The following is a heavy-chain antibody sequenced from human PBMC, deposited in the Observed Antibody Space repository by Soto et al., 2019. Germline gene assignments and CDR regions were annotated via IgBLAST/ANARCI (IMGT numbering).Heavy chain of an antibody. V-gene: IGHV3-23*01. D-gene: IGHD4-17*01. CDR2: ISGSGGST. CDR1: GFTFGSYA. CDR3: ANPDYYGDYSMLDY. Sequence: GGSLRLSCAASGFTFGSYAMTWVRQAPGKGLEWVSAISGSGGSTYYADSVKGRFTISRDNSKNTLYLQMNSLRAEDTAVYYCANPDYYGDYSMLDYWGQGTLVTVSS. J-gene: IGHJ4*02.